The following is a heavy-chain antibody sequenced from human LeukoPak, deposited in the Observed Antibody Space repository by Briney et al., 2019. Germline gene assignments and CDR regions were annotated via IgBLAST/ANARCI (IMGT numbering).Heavy chain of an antibody. CDR3: ARQNDFRLDY. J-gene: IGHJ4*02. Sequence: GESLKISCKGSGYTFSSYWIGWVRQMPGKGLEWMGIIYPGDSDTRYSPSLQGQVTISVDSSIGTAYLQWSSLKASDTAIYYCARQNDFRLDYWGQGTLVTVSS. CDR1: GYTFSSYW. CDR2: IYPGDSDT. V-gene: IGHV5-51*01. D-gene: IGHD3-3*01.